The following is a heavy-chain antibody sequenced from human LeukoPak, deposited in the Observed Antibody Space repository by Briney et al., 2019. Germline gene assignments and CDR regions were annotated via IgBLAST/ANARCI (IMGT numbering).Heavy chain of an antibody. D-gene: IGHD5-18*01. CDR1: GFTFSSYA. J-gene: IGHJ6*02. Sequence: GRSLRLSCAASGFTFSSYAMHWVRQAPGKGLEWVAVISYDGSNKYYADSVKGRFTISRDNSKNTLYLQMNSLRAEDTAVYYCARRCSYGYYYYYGMDVWGQGTTVTVSS. CDR2: ISYDGSNK. CDR3: ARRCSYGYYYYYGMDV. V-gene: IGHV3-30-3*01.